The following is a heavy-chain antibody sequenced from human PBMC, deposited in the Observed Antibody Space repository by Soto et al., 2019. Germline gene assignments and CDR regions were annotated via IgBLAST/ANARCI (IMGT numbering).Heavy chain of an antibody. D-gene: IGHD3-16*02. V-gene: IGHV4-59*01. CDR2: IYYSGST. CDR1: GGSISSYY. CDR3: ARAAWGSYRPWNYYYYYMDA. Sequence: PSETLSLTCTVSGGSISSYYWSWIRQPPGKGLEWIGYIYYSGSTNYNPSLKSRVTISVDTSKNQFSLKLSSVTAADTAVYYCARAAWGSYRPWNYYYYYMDAWGKGTTVTVSS. J-gene: IGHJ6*03.